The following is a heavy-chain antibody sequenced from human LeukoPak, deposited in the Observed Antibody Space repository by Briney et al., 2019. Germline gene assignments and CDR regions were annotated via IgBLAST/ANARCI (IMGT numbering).Heavy chain of an antibody. V-gene: IGHV3-23*01. D-gene: IGHD3-10*01. CDR2: ISGSGGST. CDR3: AKAPYYYGSEIDY. Sequence: GGSLRLSCAASGFTFSSYAMSWVRQAPGKGLEWVSAISGSGGSTYYADSVKGRFTNSRDNSKNTLYLQMNSLRAEDTAVYYCAKAPYYYGSEIDYWGQGTLVTVSS. J-gene: IGHJ4*02. CDR1: GFTFSSYA.